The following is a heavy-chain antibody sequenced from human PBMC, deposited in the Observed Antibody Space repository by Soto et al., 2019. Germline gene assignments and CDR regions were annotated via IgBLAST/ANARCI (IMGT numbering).Heavy chain of an antibody. CDR2: IIPIFGTA. Sequence: QVQLVQSGAEVKKPGSSVKVSCKASGGTFSSYAISWVRQAPGQGLEWMGGIIPIFGTANYAQKFQGRVKITADESTSTAYMELSSLRSEDTAVYYCARGDVGANARLWWGRYDAFDIWGQGTMVTVSS. CDR3: ARGDVGANARLWWGRYDAFDI. V-gene: IGHV1-69*12. J-gene: IGHJ3*02. CDR1: GGTFSSYA. D-gene: IGHD2-21*01.